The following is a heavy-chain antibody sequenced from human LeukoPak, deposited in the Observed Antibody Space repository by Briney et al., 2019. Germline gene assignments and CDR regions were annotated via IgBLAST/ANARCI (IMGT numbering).Heavy chain of an antibody. CDR1: GFTFSHYS. CDR2: IYSGGST. D-gene: IGHD4-17*01. Sequence: PGRSLRLSCVVSGFTFSHYSMHWVRQAPGKGLEWVSVIYSGGSTYYADSVKGRFTISRDNSKNTLYLQMNSLRAEDTAVYYCAREGHDYGDTGGFDYWGQGTLVTVSS. V-gene: IGHV3-53*01. CDR3: AREGHDYGDTGGFDY. J-gene: IGHJ4*02.